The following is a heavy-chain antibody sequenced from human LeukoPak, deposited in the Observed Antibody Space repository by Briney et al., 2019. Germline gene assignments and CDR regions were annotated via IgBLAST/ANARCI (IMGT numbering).Heavy chain of an antibody. D-gene: IGHD2-15*01. J-gene: IGHJ6*03. V-gene: IGHV4-59*01. CDR1: DGSNSSYY. Sequence: SETLSLTCTVSDGSNSSYYWSWIRQPPGKGLEWIGYIYYSGSTNYNPSLRGRVTISVDTSKNQFSLKLSSVTAADTAVYYCAREVVAATPSSYMDVWGKGTTVTASS. CDR3: AREVVAATPSSYMDV. CDR2: IYYSGST.